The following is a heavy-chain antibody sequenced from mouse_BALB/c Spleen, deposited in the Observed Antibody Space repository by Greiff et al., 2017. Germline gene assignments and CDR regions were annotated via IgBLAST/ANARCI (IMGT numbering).Heavy chain of an antibody. D-gene: IGHD3-1*01. CDR2: IWGDGST. Sequence: VQRVESGPGLVAPSQSLSITCTVSGFSLTGYGVNWVRQPPGKGLEWLGMIWGDGSTDYNSALKSRLSISKDNSKSQVFLKMNSLQTDDTARYYCARAGWDYAMDYWGQGTSVTVSS. CDR1: GFSLTGYG. CDR3: ARAGWDYAMDY. V-gene: IGHV2-6-7*01. J-gene: IGHJ4*01.